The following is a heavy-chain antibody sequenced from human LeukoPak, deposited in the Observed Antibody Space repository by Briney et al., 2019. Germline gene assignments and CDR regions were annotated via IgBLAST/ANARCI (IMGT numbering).Heavy chain of an antibody. D-gene: IGHD6-19*01. V-gene: IGHV4-39*01. Sequence: SETLSLTCTVSGGSISNNYYWGWIRQPPGKGLEWIGTIYYSGSTYYNPSLKTRVTISVDTSKNQFSLKLSSVTAADTAVYYCARGTSGSGWYTEDYWGQGTLVTVSS. J-gene: IGHJ4*02. CDR3: ARGTSGSGWYTEDY. CDR2: IYYSGST. CDR1: GGSISNNYY.